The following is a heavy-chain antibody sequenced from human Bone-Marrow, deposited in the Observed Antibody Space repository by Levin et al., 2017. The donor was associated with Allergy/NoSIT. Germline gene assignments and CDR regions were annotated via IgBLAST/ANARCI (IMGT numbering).Heavy chain of an antibody. D-gene: IGHD3-22*01. CDR1: GFTFGADW. J-gene: IGHJ3*02. Sequence: GESLKISCAASGFTFGADWMHWVRQAPGTGLVWVSRSNIDGSTTTYADSVKGRFTISRDNAKNTVYLQMNSLRDEDTAVYYCARVIDSLAYAFDIWGQGTMVTVSS. CDR3: ARVIDSLAYAFDI. CDR2: SNIDGSTT. V-gene: IGHV3-74*01.